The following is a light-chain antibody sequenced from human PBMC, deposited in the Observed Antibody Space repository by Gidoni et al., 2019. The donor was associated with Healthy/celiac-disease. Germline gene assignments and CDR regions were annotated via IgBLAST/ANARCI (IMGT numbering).Light chain of an antibody. J-gene: IGKJ3*01. Sequence: AIRMTQSPSSLSASTGDRVTITCRASQGISSYLAWYQQKPGKAPKLLIYAASTLQSGVPSRFSGSGSWTDFTLTISCLQSEDFATYYCQQYYSYPPEITFGPGTKVDIK. CDR3: QQYYSYPPEIT. V-gene: IGKV1-8*01. CDR2: AAS. CDR1: QGISSY.